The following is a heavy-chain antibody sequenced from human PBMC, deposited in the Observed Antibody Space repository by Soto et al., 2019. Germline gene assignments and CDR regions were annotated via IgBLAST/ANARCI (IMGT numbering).Heavy chain of an antibody. CDR3: AHKGGRGAGMDV. V-gene: IGHV2-5*02. CDR2: IYWDEDK. CDR1: GFSLSTSGVG. J-gene: IGHJ6*02. D-gene: IGHD2-15*01. Sequence: GSGPTLVNPTQTLTLTCTLSGFSLSTSGVGVGWIRQPPGKALEWLALIYWDEDKRYSPSLKSRLTITKDTSTNEVVLTMTNMDPVDTGTYYCAHKGGRGAGMDVWGQGATVTVSS.